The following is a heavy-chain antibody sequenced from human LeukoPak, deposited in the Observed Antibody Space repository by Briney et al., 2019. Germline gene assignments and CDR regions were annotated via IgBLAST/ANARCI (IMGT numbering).Heavy chain of an antibody. CDR3: TRLKYYYYYMDV. J-gene: IGHJ6*03. CDR1: TFTFSGSA. CDR2: IRSKANSYAT. V-gene: IGHV3-73*01. Sequence: HPGGSLRLSCAASTFTFSGSAIHWVRQASGKGLEWVGRIRSKANSYATAYAASVKGRFTISRDDSKNTAYLQMNSLKAEDTAVYYCTRLKYYYYYMDVWGKGTTVTVFS.